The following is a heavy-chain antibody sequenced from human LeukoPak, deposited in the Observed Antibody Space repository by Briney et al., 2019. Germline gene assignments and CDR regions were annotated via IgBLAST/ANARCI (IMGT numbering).Heavy chain of an antibody. CDR3: ARHPTMIVVVITY. J-gene: IGHJ4*02. D-gene: IGHD3-22*01. V-gene: IGHV4-39*01. CDR1: GVSISSSNSY. CDR2: IYYSGNT. Sequence: SETLSLTCTVSGVSISSSNSYWGWIRQPPGKGLEWIGSIYYSGNTYYNASLKSQVSISIDTSKNQFSLKLSSVTAADTAVYYCARHPTMIVVVITYWGQGTLVTVSS.